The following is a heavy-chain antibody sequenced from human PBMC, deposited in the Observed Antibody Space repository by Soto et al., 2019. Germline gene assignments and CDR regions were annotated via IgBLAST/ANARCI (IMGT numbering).Heavy chain of an antibody. D-gene: IGHD4-4*01. CDR1: GFTFSRHG. Sequence: PGGSLRLSCAASGFTFSRHGMHWVRQAPGKGLEWVSVIWCNSSTENYADSVKGRFIISRDNAKNSLYLQMNSLRAEDTAVYYCARDRYSNYPNYFDYWGQGTLVTVSS. CDR3: ARDRYSNYPNYFDY. J-gene: IGHJ4*02. V-gene: IGHV3-33*08. CDR2: IWCNSSTE.